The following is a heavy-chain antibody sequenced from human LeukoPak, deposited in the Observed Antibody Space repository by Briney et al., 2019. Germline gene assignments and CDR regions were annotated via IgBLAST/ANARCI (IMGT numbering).Heavy chain of an antibody. V-gene: IGHV1-2*02. J-gene: IGHJ4*02. D-gene: IGHD3-22*01. CDR2: INPNSGGT. CDR3: ASMNGYYDSSDDLLTDY. Sequence: ASVKVSCKASGYTFTGYYMHWVRQAPGQGLEWMGWINPNSGGTNYAQKFQGRVTMTRDTSISTAYMELSRLRSDDTAVYYCASMNGYYDSSDDLLTDYWGQGTLVTVSS. CDR1: GYTFTGYY.